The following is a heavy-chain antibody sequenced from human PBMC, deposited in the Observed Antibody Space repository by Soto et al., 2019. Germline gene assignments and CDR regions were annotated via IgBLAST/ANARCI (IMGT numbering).Heavy chain of an antibody. J-gene: IGHJ6*03. CDR1: GGSISSYY. D-gene: IGHD3-16*02. CDR2: IYYSGST. V-gene: IGHV4-59*01. CDR3: ARSLRQYYYYYYMDV. Sequence: QVQLQESGPGLVKPSETLSLTCTVSGGSISSYYWSWIRQPPGKGLEWIGYIYYSGSTNYNPSLKSLVTISVDTSKNQVSLKLISVTAADTAVYYCARSLRQYYYYYYMDVWGKGTTVTVSS.